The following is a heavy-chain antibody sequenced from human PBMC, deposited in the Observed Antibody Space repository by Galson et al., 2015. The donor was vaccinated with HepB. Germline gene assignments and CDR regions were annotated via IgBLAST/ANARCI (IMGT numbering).Heavy chain of an antibody. J-gene: IGHJ4*02. Sequence: QSGAEVKKPGESLKISCKSSGYSFTNYWIGWVRQMPGKGLEWMAMMYPGNSDIRYSPSFQGQITISADKSITTAYLQWSSLKASDTAMYYCVKPGNTRHGPFDHWGQGTLVTVPS. CDR2: MYPGNSDI. D-gene: IGHD2-15*01. CDR3: VKPGNTRHGPFDH. V-gene: IGHV5-51*01. CDR1: GYSFTNYW.